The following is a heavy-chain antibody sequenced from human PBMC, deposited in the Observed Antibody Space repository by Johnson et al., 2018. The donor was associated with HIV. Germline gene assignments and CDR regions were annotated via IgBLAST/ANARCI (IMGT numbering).Heavy chain of an antibody. V-gene: IGHV3-30*04. Sequence: QVQLVESGGGVVQPGRSLRLSCAASGFTFSSYAMHWVRQAPGKGLEWAAVISFDGSNKYFADSVKGRFTISRDNAKNSVYLQMNSLRAEDTALYYCASSRANDYGIPDAFPVWGQGTMVTVSS. CDR3: ASSRANDYGIPDAFPV. D-gene: IGHD4-17*01. CDR1: GFTFSSYA. J-gene: IGHJ3*01. CDR2: ISFDGSNK.